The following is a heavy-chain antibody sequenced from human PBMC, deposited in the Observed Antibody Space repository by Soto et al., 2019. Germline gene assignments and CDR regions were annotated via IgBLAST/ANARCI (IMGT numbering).Heavy chain of an antibody. J-gene: IGHJ3*01. Sequence: EVQLVESGGGLVRPGGSLRLSCAASGFTFSYYWMHWVRQAPGKGLVWVSRIHSDGSSTTYADFVKGRFIISRDNASNRVDLQMNCVGFEDTAVYYCARGDRGAFDLWGQGTVVTVSS. V-gene: IGHV3-74*01. CDR1: GFTFSYYW. CDR2: IHSDGSST. CDR3: ARGDRGAFDL. D-gene: IGHD1-26*01.